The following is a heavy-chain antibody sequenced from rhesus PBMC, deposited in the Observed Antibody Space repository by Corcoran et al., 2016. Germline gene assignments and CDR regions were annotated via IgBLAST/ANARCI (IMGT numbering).Heavy chain of an antibody. D-gene: IGHD2-15*01. Sequence: QVQLQESGPGLVKPLETLSLTCAVSGGSISSYYWSWIRHPPGKGLEYIGYMYGNGFTTNYHPSLRSRVTLSVDTSKSQFSLKLSSVTAADTAVYYCARLYHTYGDAFDFWGQGLRVTVSS. CDR1: GGSISSYY. J-gene: IGHJ3*01. CDR3: ARLYHTYGDAFDF. V-gene: IGHV4S11*01. CDR2: MYGNGFTT.